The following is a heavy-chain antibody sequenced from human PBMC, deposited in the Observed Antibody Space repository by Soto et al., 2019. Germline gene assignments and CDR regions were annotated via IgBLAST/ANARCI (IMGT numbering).Heavy chain of an antibody. V-gene: IGHV1-46*01. CDR3: ARGDSTYYYYYGMYV. J-gene: IGHJ6*02. CDR1: GYTFTSYY. Sequence: ASVKVSCKASGYTFTSYYMHWVRQAPGQGLEWMGIISPSGGSTSYAQKFQGRVTITADESTSTAYMELSSLRSEDTAVYYCARGDSTYYYYYGMYVWGQGTTVPVSS. CDR2: ISPSGGST.